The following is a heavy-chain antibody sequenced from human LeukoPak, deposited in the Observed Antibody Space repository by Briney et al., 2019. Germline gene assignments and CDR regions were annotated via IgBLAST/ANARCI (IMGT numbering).Heavy chain of an antibody. CDR1: GYTFTSYG. CDR2: ISPYNGNT. J-gene: IGHJ4*02. D-gene: IGHD1-26*01. Sequence: ASVKVSCKASGYTFTSYGISWVRQAPGQGLEWMGWISPYNGNTDYSQKLQGRVTMTTDTSTSTAYMEVRSLRSDDTAVYYCAREVGRGFDYWGQGTLVTVSS. V-gene: IGHV1-18*01. CDR3: AREVGRGFDY.